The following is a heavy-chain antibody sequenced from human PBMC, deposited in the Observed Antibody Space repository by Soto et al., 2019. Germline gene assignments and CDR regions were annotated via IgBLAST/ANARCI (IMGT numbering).Heavy chain of an antibody. CDR2: ISGSGGST. CDR1: GFTFSSYA. Sequence: PGGSLRLSCAASGFTFSSYAMSWVRQAPGKGLEWVSAISGSGGSTYYADSVKGRFTISRDNSKNTLYLQMNSLRAEDTAVYYCAKSRYCSSTSCTADAFDIWGQGTMVTVSS. D-gene: IGHD2-2*01. J-gene: IGHJ3*02. CDR3: AKSRYCSSTSCTADAFDI. V-gene: IGHV3-23*01.